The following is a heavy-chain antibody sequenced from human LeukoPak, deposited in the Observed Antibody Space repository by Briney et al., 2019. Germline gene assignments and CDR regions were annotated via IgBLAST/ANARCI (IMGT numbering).Heavy chain of an antibody. D-gene: IGHD4-17*01. CDR3: ARADYGDYGGAFVI. CDR2: INHNGST. V-gene: IGHV4-34*01. J-gene: IGHJ3*02. CDR1: GGSFSGYY. Sequence: PSETLSLTCAVYGGSFSGYYWSWIRQPPGKGLEWIGEINHNGSTNYNPSLKSRVTISVDTSKNQFSLKLSSVTAADTAVYYCARADYGDYGGAFVIWGQGTMVTVSS.